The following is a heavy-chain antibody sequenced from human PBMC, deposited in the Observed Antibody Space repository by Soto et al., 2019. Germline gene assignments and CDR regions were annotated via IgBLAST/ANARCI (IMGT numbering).Heavy chain of an antibody. D-gene: IGHD3-16*02. Sequence: QLQLQESGPGLVKPSETLSLTCTVSGGSISSSNYYWGWIRQPPGKGLEWIGSLYYSGTTYYNPSLKRQLTMSVDTSKNQFSLKLSSVTAADTAVYYCARPKGIVDWFDPWGQGTLVTVSS. V-gene: IGHV4-39*01. CDR2: LYYSGTT. CDR1: GGSISSSNYY. CDR3: ARPKGIVDWFDP. J-gene: IGHJ5*02.